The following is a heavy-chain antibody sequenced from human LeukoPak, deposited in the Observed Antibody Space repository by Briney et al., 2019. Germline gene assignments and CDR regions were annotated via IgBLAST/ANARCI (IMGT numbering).Heavy chain of an antibody. V-gene: IGHV3-7*01. Sequence: GGSLRLSCAASGFTFSSYAMSWVRQAPGKGLEWVANINDDGSEKNYLESLKGRFTISRDNANNSVSLHMTALRAEDTAIYYCGRIFNIWGTFRNTWGQGTQVTVSS. CDR1: GFTFSSYA. D-gene: IGHD3-16*02. CDR3: GRIFNIWGTFRNT. J-gene: IGHJ4*02. CDR2: INDDGSEK.